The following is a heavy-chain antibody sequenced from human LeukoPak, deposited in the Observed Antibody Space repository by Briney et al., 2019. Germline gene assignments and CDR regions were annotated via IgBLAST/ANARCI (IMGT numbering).Heavy chain of an antibody. CDR2: ISHNGGGT. V-gene: IGHV3-23*01. CDR3: ARDTPNYGMDV. J-gene: IGHJ6*02. Sequence: PGGSLRLSCAASGFTSTDYAMSWVRQAPEKGLEWVSTISHNGGGTYYAESVKGRFTISRDNSKNTVYLQMNSLRAEDTAVYYCARDTPNYGMDVWGQGTTVTVSS. CDR1: GFTSTDYA.